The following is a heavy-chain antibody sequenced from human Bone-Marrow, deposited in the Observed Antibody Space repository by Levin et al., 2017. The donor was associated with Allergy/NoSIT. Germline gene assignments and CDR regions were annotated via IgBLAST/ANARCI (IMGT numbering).Heavy chain of an antibody. J-gene: IGHJ2*01. CDR3: ARAPYGGNSGWYFDL. V-gene: IGHV4-30-2*01. CDR2: IYHSGST. CDR1: GGSIISGGYS. Sequence: SETLSLTCAVSGGSIISGGYSWSWIRQPPGKGLEWIGYIYHSGSTYSTPSLKSRVTISVDRSKNQFSLNLSSVTAADTAVYFCARAPYGGNSGWYFDLWGRGTLVTVSS. D-gene: IGHD4-23*01.